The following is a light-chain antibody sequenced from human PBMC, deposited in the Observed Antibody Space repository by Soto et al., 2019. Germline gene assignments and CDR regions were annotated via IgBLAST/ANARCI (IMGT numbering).Light chain of an antibody. Sequence: EIQMTLSASTLSASVRDKVATTCGASRSISYWLAWLQRKPGKAPKLLIYEASSLESGAPTRFSGSASGTDFPLTISSLQPDDFATYYSQQYNNYSTFGQGTKVDIK. J-gene: IGKJ1*01. CDR1: RSISYW. V-gene: IGKV1-5*01. CDR2: EAS. CDR3: QQYNNYST.